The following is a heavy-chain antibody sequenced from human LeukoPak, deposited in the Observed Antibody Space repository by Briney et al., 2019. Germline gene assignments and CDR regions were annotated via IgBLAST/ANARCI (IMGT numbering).Heavy chain of an antibody. J-gene: IGHJ4*02. CDR2: IHYSGTT. CDR1: GGSISSSSYY. CDR3: ARQVERLSQNDY. V-gene: IGHV4-39*01. D-gene: IGHD1-1*01. Sequence: SGTLSLTCTVSGGSISSSSYYWGWIRQPPGKGLEWIGSIHYSGTTYHNLSLKSRVTISVDTSKNQISLKLSSVTAADTAVYYCARQVERLSQNDYWGQGTLVTVSS.